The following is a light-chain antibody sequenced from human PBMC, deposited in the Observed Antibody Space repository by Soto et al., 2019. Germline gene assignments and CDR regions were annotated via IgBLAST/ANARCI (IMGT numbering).Light chain of an antibody. CDR2: AAS. V-gene: IGKV1-17*01. Sequence: DIQLTQSPSFLSASVGDRVTITCRASQGIKNDLGWYQQKPGKAPKLLIYAASTLQSGVPSRFSGSGSGTDFTLTISCLQSEDFATYYCQQYYSYPRTSGQGTKVDIK. CDR3: QQYYSYPRT. CDR1: QGIKND. J-gene: IGKJ1*01.